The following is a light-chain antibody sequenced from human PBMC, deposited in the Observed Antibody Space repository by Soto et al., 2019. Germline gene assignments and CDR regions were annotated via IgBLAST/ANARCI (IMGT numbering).Light chain of an antibody. CDR1: QDINNY. CDR2: DVS. Sequence: DIQMTQSPSSLSASVGDRVSITCQAGQDINNYLNWYEQKPGKAPKLXIYDVSNLDTGVPSRFTGSGAGTDFTFTITSLQSDDVATDYCQQYASLPITFGHGTRLEIK. J-gene: IGKJ5*01. CDR3: QQYASLPIT. V-gene: IGKV1-33*01.